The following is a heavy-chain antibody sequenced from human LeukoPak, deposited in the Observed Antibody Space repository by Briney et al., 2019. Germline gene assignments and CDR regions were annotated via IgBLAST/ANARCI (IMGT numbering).Heavy chain of an antibody. J-gene: IGHJ6*03. CDR3: ARWLQYSYYYYMDV. Sequence: ASVKVSCKASGYTFTGYYMHWVRQAPGQGLGWMGWINPNSGGTNYAQKFQGRVTMTRDTSISTAYMELSGLRSDDTAVYYCARWLQYSYYYYMDVWGKGTTVTVSS. CDR1: GYTFTGYY. D-gene: IGHD5-24*01. V-gene: IGHV1-2*02. CDR2: INPNSGGT.